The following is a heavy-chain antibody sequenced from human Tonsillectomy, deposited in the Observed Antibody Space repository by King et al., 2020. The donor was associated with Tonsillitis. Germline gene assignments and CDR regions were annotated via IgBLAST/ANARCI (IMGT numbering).Heavy chain of an antibody. J-gene: IGHJ4*02. D-gene: IGHD2-8*01. Sequence: QLVQSGGGLAQPGGSLRLSCAASGFTFSSYWMSWVRQAPGKGLEWGANIKQEGSGKYYVDSVKGRFTISRGNAKKTLNLQMNSLRAEDTAVYYCARDSVLRYYFDYWGQGTLVTVSS. V-gene: IGHV3-7*01. CDR2: IKQEGSGK. CDR3: ARDSVLRYYFDY. CDR1: GFTFSSYW.